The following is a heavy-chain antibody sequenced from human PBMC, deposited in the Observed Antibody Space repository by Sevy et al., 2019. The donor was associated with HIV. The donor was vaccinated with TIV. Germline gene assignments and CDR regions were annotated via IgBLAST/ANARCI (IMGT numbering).Heavy chain of an antibody. V-gene: IGHV3-33*01. Sequence: GGSLRLSCAASGFTFNSYGMHWVRQAPIKGLEWVASIYYDGNNKYYADSVKGRFTISRDNARNSLYLQMNSLRAEDTAVYYCARDLPPSATTVAHFDCWGQGTLVTVSS. CDR3: ARDLPPSATTVAHFDC. D-gene: IGHD4-17*01. CDR1: GFTFNSYG. CDR2: IYYDGNNK. J-gene: IGHJ4*02.